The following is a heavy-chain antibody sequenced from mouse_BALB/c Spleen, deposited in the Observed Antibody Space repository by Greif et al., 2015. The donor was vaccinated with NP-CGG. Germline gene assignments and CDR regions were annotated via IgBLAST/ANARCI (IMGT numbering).Heavy chain of an antibody. CDR3: ARYGNLAMDY. J-gene: IGHJ4*01. CDR2: ISSGSSTI. CDR1: GFTFSSFG. Sequence: EVKVVESGGGLVQPGGSRKLSCAASGFTFSSFGMHWVRQAPEKGLEWVAYISSGSSTIYYADTVKGRFTISRDNPKNTLFLQMTSLRSEDTAMYYCARYGNLAMDYWGQGTSVTVSS. V-gene: IGHV5-17*02. D-gene: IGHD2-10*02.